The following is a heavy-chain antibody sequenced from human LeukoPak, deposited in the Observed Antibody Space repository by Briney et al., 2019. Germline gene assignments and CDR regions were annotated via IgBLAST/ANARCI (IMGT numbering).Heavy chain of an antibody. CDR2: IYTSGST. D-gene: IGHD4-17*01. CDR1: GDSISNYY. V-gene: IGHV4-4*07. J-gene: IGHJ4*02. Sequence: PSETLSLTCTVSGDSISNYYWSWIRQPPGKGLEWIGRIYTSGSTNYNPSLKSRVTMSVDTSKNQFSLKLSSVTAADTAVYYCARGPTTVTRAFDYWGQGTLVTVSS. CDR3: ARGPTTVTRAFDY.